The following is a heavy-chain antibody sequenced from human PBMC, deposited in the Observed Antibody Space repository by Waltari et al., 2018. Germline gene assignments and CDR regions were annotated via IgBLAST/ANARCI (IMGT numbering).Heavy chain of an antibody. CDR1: GGSFSGYY. D-gene: IGHD2-2*02. CDR3: ARAYCSSTSCYKRFGMDV. CDR2: INHSGST. V-gene: IGHV4-34*01. Sequence: QVQLQQWGAGLLKPSETLSLTCAVYGGSFSGYYWSWIRQPPGKGLEWIGEINHSGSTNYNPSLKSRFTISVDTSKNQFSLKLSSVTAADTAVYYCARAYCSSTSCYKRFGMDVWGQGTTVTVSS. J-gene: IGHJ6*02.